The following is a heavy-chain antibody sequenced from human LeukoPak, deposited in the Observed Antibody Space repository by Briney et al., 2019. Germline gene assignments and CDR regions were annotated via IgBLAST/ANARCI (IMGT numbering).Heavy chain of an antibody. J-gene: IGHJ5*02. V-gene: IGHV4-39*01. CDR3: ARASFNVVFGNWFDP. CDR1: SGSIGSSSNY. D-gene: IGHD2-8*01. CDR2: VYYSGST. Sequence: SETLSLTCTVSSGSIGSSSNYWGWIRQAPGKGLEWIGNVYYSGSTFYNPSLKSRVTISVDTSKNQFSLKLRSVTAANTAIYYCARASFNVVFGNWFDPWGQGTLVTVSS.